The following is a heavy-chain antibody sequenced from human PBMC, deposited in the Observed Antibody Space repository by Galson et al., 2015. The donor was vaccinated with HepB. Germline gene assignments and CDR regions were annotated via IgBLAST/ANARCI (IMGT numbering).Heavy chain of an antibody. Sequence: SLRLSCAASGFTFSSYAMHWVRQAPGKGLEYVSAISSNGGSTYYADSVKGRFTISRDNSKNTLYLQMSSLRAEDTAVYYCVRGASDVDTAMVESFDCWGQGTLVTVSS. J-gene: IGHJ4*02. V-gene: IGHV3-64D*06. CDR2: ISSNGGST. CDR1: GFTFSSYA. CDR3: VRGASDVDTAMVESFDC. D-gene: IGHD5-18*01.